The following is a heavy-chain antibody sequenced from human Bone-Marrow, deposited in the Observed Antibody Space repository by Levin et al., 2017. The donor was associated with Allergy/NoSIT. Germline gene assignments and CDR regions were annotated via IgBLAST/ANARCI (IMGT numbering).Heavy chain of an antibody. D-gene: IGHD3-22*01. V-gene: IGHV2-70*20. Sequence: SGPTLVKPTQTLTLTCTFSGFSLSTGGMCVSWVRQPPGKALEWLALIDWDDDKYYSTSLKTRLTISQDTSKNQVVLTMTNMDPVDTGTYYCARISYYDDSSGHDYWGHGTLVTVSS. J-gene: IGHJ4*01. CDR2: IDWDDDK. CDR1: GFSLSTGGMC. CDR3: ARISYYDDSSGHDY.